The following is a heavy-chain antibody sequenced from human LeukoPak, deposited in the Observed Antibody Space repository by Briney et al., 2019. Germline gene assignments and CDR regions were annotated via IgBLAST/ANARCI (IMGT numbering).Heavy chain of an antibody. V-gene: IGHV1-8*01. J-gene: IGHJ6*03. Sequence: GGSVKASCKASGYTFTSYDINWVRQATGQGLEWMGWMNPNSGNTGYAQKFQGRVTMTRNTSISTAYMELSSLRSEDTAVYYCARGRGSSSSWYDYYYYYYMDVWGKGTTVTVSS. CDR1: GYTFTSYD. D-gene: IGHD6-13*01. CDR3: ARGRGSSSSWYDYYYYYYMDV. CDR2: MNPNSGNT.